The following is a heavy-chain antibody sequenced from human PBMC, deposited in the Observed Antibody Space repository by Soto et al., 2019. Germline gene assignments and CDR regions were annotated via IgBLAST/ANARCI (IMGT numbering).Heavy chain of an antibody. CDR2: INPILSMS. CDR3: ATTYGSGYRAFDY. Sequence: SVKVSCKASGDTFAFYSINWVRQAPGLGLEWMGRINPILSMSNYAQRFQGRVTMTADKSTSTAYMVLNSLRSEDTGMYYCATTYGSGYRAFDYWGQ. CDR1: GDTFAFYS. J-gene: IGHJ4*01. D-gene: IGHD3-10*01. V-gene: IGHV1-69*02.